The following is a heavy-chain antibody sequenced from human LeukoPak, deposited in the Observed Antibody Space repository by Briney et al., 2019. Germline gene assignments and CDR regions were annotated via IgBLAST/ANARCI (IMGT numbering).Heavy chain of an antibody. CDR2: IGGRGVST. J-gene: IGHJ4*02. CDR3: AKTATMAGWRPYDH. D-gene: IGHD3-10*01. V-gene: IGHV3-23*01. CDR1: GFTVNRDV. Sequence: GGSLRLSWAAAGFTVNRDVMDWVRQAPGKGLGWVSTIGGRGVSTYYTDSVKGRFTISRDNFKNTLFLQMNSLRAEDAAVYYCAKTATMAGWRPYDHWGQGTLVTVSS.